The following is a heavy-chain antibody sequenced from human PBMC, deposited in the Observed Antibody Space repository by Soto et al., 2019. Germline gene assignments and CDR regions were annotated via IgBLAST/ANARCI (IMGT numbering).Heavy chain of an antibody. J-gene: IGHJ4*02. D-gene: IGHD6-13*01. CDR2: INHSGST. Sequence: QVQLQQWGAGLLKPSETLSLTCAVYGGSFSGYYWSWIRQPPGKGLEWIGEINHSGSTNYNPSLKSRVTISVVTAKNQFSLKLISVTAADTAVYYCARGFVAAAGLSFDYWGQGTLVTVSS. CDR3: ARGFVAAAGLSFDY. CDR1: GGSFSGYY. V-gene: IGHV4-34*01.